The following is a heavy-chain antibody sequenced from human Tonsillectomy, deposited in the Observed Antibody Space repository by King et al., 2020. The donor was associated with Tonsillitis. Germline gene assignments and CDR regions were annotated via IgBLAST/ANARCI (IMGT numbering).Heavy chain of an antibody. J-gene: IGHJ4*02. CDR3: ASLGRSGHYGYFDY. Sequence: ESGGGVVQPERSLRLSCAASGFSLTSFCMHWPRQAPGKGLEWVAGILHDGRHKNYADSVRGRFTISRDNSKNTLHLKMKSLRPEDTAVYYCASLGRSGHYGYFDYWGQGTLVTVSS. D-gene: IGHD3-22*01. CDR2: ILHDGRHK. V-gene: IGHV3-30*05. CDR1: GFSLTSFC.